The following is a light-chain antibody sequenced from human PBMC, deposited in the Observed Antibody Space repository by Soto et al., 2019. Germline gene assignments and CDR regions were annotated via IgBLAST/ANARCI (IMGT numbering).Light chain of an antibody. CDR1: QTISSW. Sequence: IHTTQSPSTLARSVGDSLTTSYRASQTISSWLAWYQQKPGKAPQLLIYDASSLESGVPSRSSGSASGTEFPLTISRLQPDDFATYDCQQYNSYWTFGQGTKVDIK. CDR3: QQYNSYWT. J-gene: IGKJ1*01. V-gene: IGKV1-5*01. CDR2: DAS.